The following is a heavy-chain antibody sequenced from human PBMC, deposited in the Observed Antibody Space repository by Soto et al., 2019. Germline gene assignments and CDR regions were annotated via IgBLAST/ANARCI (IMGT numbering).Heavy chain of an antibody. CDR3: ARLTARINLFDY. J-gene: IGHJ4*02. CDR2: IYYSGST. Sequence: SETLSLTCTVSGGSISSSSYYWGWIRQPPGKGLEWIGSIYYSGSTYYNPSLKSRVTISVDTSKNQFSLKLSSVTAADTAVYYCARLTARINLFDYWGQGTLVTVSS. V-gene: IGHV4-39*01. CDR1: GGSISSSSYY.